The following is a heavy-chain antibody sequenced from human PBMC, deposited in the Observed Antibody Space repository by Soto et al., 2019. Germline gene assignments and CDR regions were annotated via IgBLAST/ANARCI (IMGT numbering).Heavy chain of an antibody. V-gene: IGHV1-69*12. J-gene: IGHJ4*02. CDR1: GGTFSSNA. CDR3: ATGGRRYSSGPRFYFQF. Sequence: QVQLVQSGAEVKKPGSSVKVTCKASGGTFSSNAISWVRQAPGQGLEWMGGIIPIFGTAHYAQKFHGRVTTTADESTSTASMELTSLKSEDTAVYYCATGGRRYSSGPRFYFQFWGQGTLVTVSS. CDR2: IIPIFGTA. D-gene: IGHD5-18*01.